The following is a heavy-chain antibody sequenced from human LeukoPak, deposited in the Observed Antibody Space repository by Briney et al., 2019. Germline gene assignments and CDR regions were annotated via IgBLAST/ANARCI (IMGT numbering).Heavy chain of an antibody. CDR3: AREFAAAAGIHYFDY. V-gene: IGHV4-38-2*02. J-gene: IGHJ4*02. CDR2: FYDSGNT. Sequence: SETLSLTCTVSGYSISSGYYWGWIRQPPGKGLEWIGSFYDSGNTNYNPSLKSRVTISVDTSKNQFSLKLSSVTAADTAVYYCAREFAAAAGIHYFDYWGQGTLVTVSS. D-gene: IGHD6-13*01. CDR1: GYSISSGYY.